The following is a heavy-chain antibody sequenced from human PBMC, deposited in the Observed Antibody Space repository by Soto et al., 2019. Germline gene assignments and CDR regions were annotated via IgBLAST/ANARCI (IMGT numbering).Heavy chain of an antibody. Sequence: GGSLRLSCAASGFTFSNYAMSWVRQAPGKGLEWVSGISGSGDNTYYADSVKGRFTISRDNSKNTLSLQMNSLRAEDTAVYYCGKLRSFNVAAVLDYSGQGSLVIVSS. CDR1: GFTFSNYA. CDR2: ISGSGDNT. D-gene: IGHD6-13*01. CDR3: GKLRSFNVAAVLDY. J-gene: IGHJ4*02. V-gene: IGHV3-23*01.